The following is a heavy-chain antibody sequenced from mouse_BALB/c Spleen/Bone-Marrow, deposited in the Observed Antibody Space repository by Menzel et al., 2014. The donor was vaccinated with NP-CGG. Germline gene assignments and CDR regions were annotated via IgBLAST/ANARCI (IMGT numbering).Heavy chain of an antibody. V-gene: IGHV1S56*01. CDR3: ARKSQRAYDSMNY. CDR1: GYTFTSYY. D-gene: IGHD2-4*01. Sequence: QVQLQQSGPVLVKPGASVRMSCKASGYTFTSYYVHWVRQRPGQGLEWIGWIYPGDFNTKYNEKFKGKATLTADKSSSTASMQVSSLTSEDSAVYFCARKSQRAYDSMNYWGQGTSVTVSS. J-gene: IGHJ4*01. CDR2: IYPGDFNT.